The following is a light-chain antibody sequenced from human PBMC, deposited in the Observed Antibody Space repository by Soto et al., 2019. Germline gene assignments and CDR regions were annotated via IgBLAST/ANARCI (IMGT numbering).Light chain of an antibody. Sequence: EIVLTQSPATLSLSPGERATLSCRASQSVSNNYLAWYQQKPGQAPRLLIYGASNRATGIPDRFSGSGSGTDFTLTISSLEPEDFAVYYCQQRSNWPKTFGQGTKV. CDR1: QSVSNNY. V-gene: IGKV3-11*01. J-gene: IGKJ1*01. CDR2: GAS. CDR3: QQRSNWPKT.